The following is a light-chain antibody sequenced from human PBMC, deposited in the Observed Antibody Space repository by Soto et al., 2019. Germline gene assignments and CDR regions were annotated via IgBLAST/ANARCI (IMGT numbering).Light chain of an antibody. J-gene: IGLJ1*01. CDR3: CSYAGSYSYV. V-gene: IGLV2-11*01. CDR1: SSDVGGYNY. Sequence: QSALTQPRSVSGSPGQSVTISCTETSSDVGGYNYVSWYQQNPGKAPKLLIHDVNKRPSGVPDRFSGSKSGNTASLTISGLQAEDEAGYHCCSYAGSYSYVFGTGTKVTVL. CDR2: DVN.